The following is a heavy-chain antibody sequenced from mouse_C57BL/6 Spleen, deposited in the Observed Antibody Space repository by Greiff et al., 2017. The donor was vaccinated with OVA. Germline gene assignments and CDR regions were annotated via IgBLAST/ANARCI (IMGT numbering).Heavy chain of an antibody. CDR1: GYTFTSYW. D-gene: IGHD4-1*01. CDR2: INPSNGGT. V-gene: IGHV1-53*01. CDR3: ARFGTRVPFAY. J-gene: IGHJ3*01. Sequence: QVQLQQSGTELVKPGASVKLSCKASGYTFTSYWMHWVKQRPGQGLEWIGNINPSNGGTNYNEKFQSKATLTVDKSTSTAYMQLSSLTSEDSAVYYCARFGTRVPFAYWGQGTLVTVSA.